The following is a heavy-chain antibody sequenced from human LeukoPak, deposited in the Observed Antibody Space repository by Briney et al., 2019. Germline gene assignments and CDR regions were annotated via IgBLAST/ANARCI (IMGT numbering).Heavy chain of an antibody. CDR1: GFTFSDYY. CDR2: ISSSSSYT. V-gene: IGHV3-11*05. D-gene: IGHD2-15*01. J-gene: IGHJ3*02. CDR3: ARDRRSGGSCWLDAFDI. Sequence: GGSLRLSCAASGFTFSDYYMSWIRQAPGKGLEWVSYISSSSSYTNYADSVKGRFTISRDNAKNSLYLQMNSLRAEDTAVYYCARDRRSGGSCWLDAFDIWGQGTMVTVSS.